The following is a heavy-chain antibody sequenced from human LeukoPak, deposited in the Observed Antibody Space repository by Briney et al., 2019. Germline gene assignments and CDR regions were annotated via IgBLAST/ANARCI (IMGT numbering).Heavy chain of an antibody. J-gene: IGHJ4*02. D-gene: IGHD2-21*02. CDR2: IKGDGSST. CDR3: ARWGPVETAIFDY. CDR1: GYTFSNTW. V-gene: IGHV3-74*01. Sequence: SGGSLRLSCAASGYTFSNTWMHWVRQAPGKGLVWVSLIKGDGSSTSYADSVKGRFTITRDNSKNSLYLQMNSLRVEDTAVYYCARWGPVETAIFDYWVQGTLVTVSS.